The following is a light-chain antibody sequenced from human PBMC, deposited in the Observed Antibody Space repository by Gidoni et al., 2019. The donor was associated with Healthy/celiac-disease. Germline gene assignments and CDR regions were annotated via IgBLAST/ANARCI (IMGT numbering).Light chain of an antibody. CDR3: QQYNNWPLT. J-gene: IGKJ1*01. CDR2: GAS. CDR1: QRVSSN. Sequence: EIVMTQSPATLSVSPGERAPLSCRASQRVSSNLAWYQQKPGQAPRRLIYGASTRATGIPARFSGSGSGTEFTLTISSLQSEDFAVYYCQQYNNWPLTFGQXTKVEIK. V-gene: IGKV3-15*01.